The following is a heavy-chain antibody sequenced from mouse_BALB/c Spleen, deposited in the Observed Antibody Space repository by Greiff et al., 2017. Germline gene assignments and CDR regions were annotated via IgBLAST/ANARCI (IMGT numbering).Heavy chain of an antibody. V-gene: IGHV2-9*02. CDR2: IWAGGST. J-gene: IGHJ1*01. Sequence: VKLEESGPGLVAPSQSLSITCTVSGFSLTSYGVHWVRQPPGKGLEWLGVIWAGGSTNYNSALMSRLSISKDNSKSHVFLKMNSLQTDETAMYYCARDQHYVSSHEYFDVWGAGTTVTVSS. CDR3: ARDQHYVSSHEYFDV. CDR1: GFSLTSYG. D-gene: IGHD1-1*01.